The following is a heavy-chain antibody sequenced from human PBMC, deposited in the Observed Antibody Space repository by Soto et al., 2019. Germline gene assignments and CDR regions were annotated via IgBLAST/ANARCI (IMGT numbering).Heavy chain of an antibody. CDR1: GFTFSSFW. CDR2: IKQDGSEK. V-gene: IGHV3-7*01. Sequence: EVQLVESGGGLVQPGGSLRLSCVASGFTFSSFWMTWVRQAPGKGLEWVANIKQDGSEKYYVDSVKGRFTISRDNAKNALHLQMNSLRAEDTAVYYCARTGREAVAGENDSWGQGTLVTVSS. CDR3: ARTGREAVAGENDS. J-gene: IGHJ4*02. D-gene: IGHD6-19*01.